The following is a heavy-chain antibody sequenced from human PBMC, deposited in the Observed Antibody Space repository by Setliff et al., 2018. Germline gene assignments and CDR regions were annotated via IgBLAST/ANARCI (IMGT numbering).Heavy chain of an antibody. D-gene: IGHD2-15*01. Sequence: LRLSCAASGFPFSSYWMSWVRQAPGKGLEWVSSIISSGSHIYYADSVKGRFTSSRDNAKNSLYLQMNSLRADDTAVYYCTRDYGFCSGGSCSYYMDVWGKGTTVTVSS. CDR2: IISSGSHI. J-gene: IGHJ6*03. CDR1: GFPFSSYW. CDR3: TRDYGFCSGGSCSYYMDV. V-gene: IGHV3-21*01.